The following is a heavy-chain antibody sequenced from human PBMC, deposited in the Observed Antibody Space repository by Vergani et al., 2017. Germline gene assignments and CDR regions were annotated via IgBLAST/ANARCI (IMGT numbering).Heavy chain of an antibody. Sequence: QVQLQESGPGLVKPSETLSLTCTVSGGSISSYYWSWIRQPPGKGLEWIGEINHSGSTNYNPSLKSRVTISVDTSKNQFSLKLSSVTAADTAVYYCARGRLVRGVIKGPIWDYWGQGTLVTVSS. J-gene: IGHJ4*02. CDR1: GGSISSYY. V-gene: IGHV4-59*12. CDR2: INHSGST. D-gene: IGHD3-10*01. CDR3: ARGRLVRGVIKGPIWDY.